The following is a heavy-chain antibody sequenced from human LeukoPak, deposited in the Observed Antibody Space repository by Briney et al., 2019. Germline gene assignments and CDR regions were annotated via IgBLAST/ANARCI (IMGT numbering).Heavy chain of an antibody. CDR1: GFTFSSYA. CDR2: FSGSGGST. D-gene: IGHD6-19*01. CDR3: AKEGSSGWTPYYYYYMDV. Sequence: GGSLRLSCAASGFTFSSYAMSWVRQAPGKGLECISGFSGSGGSTYYADSVKGRFTISRDNSKNTLYLQMNSLRAEDTAVYYCAKEGSSGWTPYYYYYMDVWGKGTTVTISS. V-gene: IGHV3-23*01. J-gene: IGHJ6*03.